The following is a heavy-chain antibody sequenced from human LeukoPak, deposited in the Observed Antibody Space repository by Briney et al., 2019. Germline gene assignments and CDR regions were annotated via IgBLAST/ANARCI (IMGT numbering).Heavy chain of an antibody. Sequence: SVKVSCKASGGTFSSYAISWVRQAPGQGLEWMGGIIPIFGTANYAQKFQGRVTITADESTSTAYMELSSLRSEDTAVYYYARGKVLAAAGTEFYYYYYMDVWGKGTTVTVSS. CDR1: GGTFSSYA. J-gene: IGHJ6*03. CDR3: ARGKVLAAAGTEFYYYYYMDV. D-gene: IGHD6-13*01. V-gene: IGHV1-69*01. CDR2: IIPIFGTA.